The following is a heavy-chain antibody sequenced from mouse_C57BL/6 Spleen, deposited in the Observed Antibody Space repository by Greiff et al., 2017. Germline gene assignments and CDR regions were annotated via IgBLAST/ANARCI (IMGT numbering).Heavy chain of an antibody. V-gene: IGHV1-61*01. CDR2: IYPSDSAT. CDR3: ARSSWDGGDY. D-gene: IGHD4-1*01. Sequence: QVQLQQPGAELVRPGSSVKLSCTASGYTFTSYWMDWVKQRPGQGLEWIVNIYPSDSATHYTQQFKDQATLTVDNSSSTAYMLLSSLTSEDSAVYYCARSSWDGGDYWGQGTTLTVSS. CDR1: GYTFTSYW. J-gene: IGHJ2*01.